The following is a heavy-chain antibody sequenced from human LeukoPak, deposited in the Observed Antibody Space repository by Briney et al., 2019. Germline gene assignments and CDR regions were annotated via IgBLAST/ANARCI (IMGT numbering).Heavy chain of an antibody. V-gene: IGHV3-66*01. CDR2: TYSGGST. D-gene: IGHD6-13*01. J-gene: IGHJ4*02. CDR1: GFTVSSNY. CDR3: ARVWSSSWYLFFDY. Sequence: GGSLRLSCAASGFTVSSNYMSWVRQAPGKGLEWVSVTYSGGSTYYADSVKGRFTISRDNSKNTLYLQMDSLRAEDTAVYYCARVWSSSWYLFFDYWGQGTLVTVSS.